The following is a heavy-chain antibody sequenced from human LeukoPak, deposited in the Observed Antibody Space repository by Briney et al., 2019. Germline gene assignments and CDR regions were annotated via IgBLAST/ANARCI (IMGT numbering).Heavy chain of an antibody. CDR3: ARESVWWELPSDMAE. V-gene: IGHV4-38-2*02. CDR2: IYYSGST. D-gene: IGHD1-26*01. J-gene: IGHJ4*02. CDR1: GYSISSGYY. Sequence: SETLSLTCTVSGYSISSGYYWGWIRQPPGKGLEWIGSIYYSGSTYYNPSLKSRVTISVDTSKNQFSLKLSSVTAADTAVYYCARESVWWELPSDMAEWGQGTLVTVSS.